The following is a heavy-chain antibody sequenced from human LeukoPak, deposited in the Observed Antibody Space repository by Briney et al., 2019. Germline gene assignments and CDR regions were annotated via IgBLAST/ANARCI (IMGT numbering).Heavy chain of an antibody. CDR1: GFTVSSNY. Sequence: GGSLRLSCAASGFTVSSNYMSWVRQAPGKGLEWVSVVYSGGITYYADSVKGRFTTSRDNSENTLYLQMNSLRAGDTAVYYCARSGGSGTSTRYFDYWGQGTLVTVSS. D-gene: IGHD3-10*01. CDR3: ARSGGSGTSTRYFDY. J-gene: IGHJ4*02. V-gene: IGHV3-53*01. CDR2: VYSGGIT.